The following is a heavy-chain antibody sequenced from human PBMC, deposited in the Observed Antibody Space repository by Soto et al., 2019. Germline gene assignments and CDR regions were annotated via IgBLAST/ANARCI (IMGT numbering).Heavy chain of an antibody. D-gene: IGHD1-1*01. CDR2: XXYXGXX. Sequence: PSETLSLTCTVSGGSISSGGYYWSWIRQHTGKGLEWXGYXXYXGXXXYXXSLKSRVTISVDTSKNQFSLKLSSVTAADTAVYYCARTTTTGTTGDYWGQGTLVTVSS. CDR1: GGSISSGGYY. V-gene: IGHV4-31*03. J-gene: IGHJ4*02. CDR3: ARTTTTGTTGDY.